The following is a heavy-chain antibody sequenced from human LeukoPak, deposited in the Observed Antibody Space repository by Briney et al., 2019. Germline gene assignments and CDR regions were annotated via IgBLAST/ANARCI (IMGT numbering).Heavy chain of an antibody. J-gene: IGHJ6*03. Sequence: GASVKVSCKASGYTFTSYDINWVRQATGQGLEWMGWMNPNSGNTGYAQKFQGRVTITRNTSISTAYMELSSLRSEDTAVYYCARGAAGDFWSGYDYGYYYYYMDVWGKGTTVTVSS. CDR1: GYTFTSYD. V-gene: IGHV1-8*03. D-gene: IGHD3-3*01. CDR3: ARGAAGDFWSGYDYGYYYYYMDV. CDR2: MNPNSGNT.